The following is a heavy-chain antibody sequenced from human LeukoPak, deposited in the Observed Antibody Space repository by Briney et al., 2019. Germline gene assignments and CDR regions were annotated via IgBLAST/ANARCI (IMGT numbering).Heavy chain of an antibody. V-gene: IGHV3-23*01. Sequence: PGGSLRLSCAASGFTFSSYAMSWVRQAPGKGLEWVSAISGSGGSTYYADSVKGRFTISRDNSKNTLYLQMNSLRAEDTAVYYCARDFWSGYYPNYWGQGTPVTVSS. CDR1: GFTFSSYA. D-gene: IGHD3-3*01. J-gene: IGHJ4*02. CDR3: ARDFWSGYYPNY. CDR2: ISGSGGST.